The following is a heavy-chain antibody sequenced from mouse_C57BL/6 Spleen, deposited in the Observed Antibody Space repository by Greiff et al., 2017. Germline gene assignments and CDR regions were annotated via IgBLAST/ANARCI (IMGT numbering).Heavy chain of an antibody. J-gene: IGHJ3*01. Sequence: VQLQQPGAELVMPGASVKLSCKASGYTFTSYWMHWVKQRPGQGLEWIGGIDPSDSYTNYNQKFKGKSTLTVDKSSSTAYMQLSSLTSEDSAVYYCALNDEGVAYWGQGTLVTVSA. D-gene: IGHD2-12*01. CDR3: ALNDEGVAY. V-gene: IGHV1-69*01. CDR2: IDPSDSYT. CDR1: GYTFTSYW.